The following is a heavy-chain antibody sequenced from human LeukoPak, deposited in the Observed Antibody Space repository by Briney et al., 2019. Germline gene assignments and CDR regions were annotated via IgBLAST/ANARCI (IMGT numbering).Heavy chain of an antibody. J-gene: IGHJ4*02. CDR2: IIPIFGTA. CDR1: GGTFSSYA. D-gene: IGHD2-21*02. V-gene: IGHV1-69*13. Sequence: ASVKVSCKASGGTFSSYAISWVRQAPGQGLEWMGGIIPIFGTANYAQKFQGRVTITADESTSTAYMELSSLRAEDTAVYYCAKDLVWYCGGDCYSDYWGQGTLVTVSS. CDR3: AKDLVWYCGGDCYSDY.